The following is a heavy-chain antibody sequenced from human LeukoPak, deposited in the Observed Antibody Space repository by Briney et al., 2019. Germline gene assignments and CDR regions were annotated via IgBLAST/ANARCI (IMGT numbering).Heavy chain of an antibody. CDR2: INHSGST. D-gene: IGHD3-22*01. CDR1: GGSISSYY. Sequence: SETLSLTCTVSGGSISSYYWSWLRQPPGKGLEWIGEINHSGSTNYNPSLKSRVTISVDTSKNQFSLKLSSVTAADTAVYYCGNYYDSSGYPAKPDYWGQGTLVTVSS. J-gene: IGHJ4*02. CDR3: GNYYDSSGYPAKPDY. V-gene: IGHV4-34*01.